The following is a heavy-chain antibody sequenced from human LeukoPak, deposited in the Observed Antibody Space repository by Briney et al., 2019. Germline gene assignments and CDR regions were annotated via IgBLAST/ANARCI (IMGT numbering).Heavy chain of an antibody. J-gene: IGHJ5*02. CDR3: ARNSGSYYSPNWFDP. D-gene: IGHD3-10*01. Sequence: GESLKISCKGSGYSFTSYWIGWVRQMPGKGLEWMGIIYPGDSDTRHSPSFQGQVTISADKSISTAYLQWSSLKASDTAMYYCARNSGSYYSPNWFDPWGQGTLVTVSS. CDR1: GYSFTSYW. V-gene: IGHV5-51*01. CDR2: IYPGDSDT.